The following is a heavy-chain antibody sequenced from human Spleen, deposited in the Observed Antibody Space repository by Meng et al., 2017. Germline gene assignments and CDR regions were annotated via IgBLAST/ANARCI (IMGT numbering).Heavy chain of an antibody. V-gene: IGHV7-4-1*02. CDR3: ARDSRYSYGRGFDL. D-gene: IGHD5-18*01. Sequence: VCRVQGGSELKKPGASVKVSCKSSGYTFTSNAMNWVRQAPGQGLEWMGWINTNTGNPTYAQGFTGRFVFSLDTSVSTAYLQISSLKAEDTAVYYCARDSRYSYGRGFDLWGRGNLVTVSS. CDR1: GYTFTSNA. CDR2: INTNTGNP. J-gene: IGHJ2*01.